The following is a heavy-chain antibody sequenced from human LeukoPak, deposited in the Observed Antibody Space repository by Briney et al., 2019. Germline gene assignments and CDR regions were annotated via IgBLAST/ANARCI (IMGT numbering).Heavy chain of an antibody. Sequence: GGSLRLSCAASGFTFSRHWMAWVRQAPGKGLEWVANIKQDGSEKYYVDSVEGRFTISRGNPRNSLYLQMNSLRAEDTAVYYCARGCCSGPSCYSDTFDMWGQGTMVTVSS. CDR2: IKQDGSEK. CDR3: ARGCCSGPSCYSDTFDM. V-gene: IGHV3-7*03. J-gene: IGHJ3*02. CDR1: GFTFSRHW. D-gene: IGHD2-15*01.